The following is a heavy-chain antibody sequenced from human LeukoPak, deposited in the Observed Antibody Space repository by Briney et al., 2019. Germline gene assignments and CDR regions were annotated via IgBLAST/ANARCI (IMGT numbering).Heavy chain of an antibody. J-gene: IGHJ4*02. V-gene: IGHV1-8*03. CDR1: GYTFTSYD. CDR3: ARGAQWLAPDDY. Sequence: ASVKVPCKASGYTFTSYDINWVRQATGQGLEWMGWMNPNSGNTGYAQKFQGRVTITRNTSISTAYMELSSLRSEDTAVYYCARGAQWLAPDDYWGQGTLVTVSS. CDR2: MNPNSGNT. D-gene: IGHD6-19*01.